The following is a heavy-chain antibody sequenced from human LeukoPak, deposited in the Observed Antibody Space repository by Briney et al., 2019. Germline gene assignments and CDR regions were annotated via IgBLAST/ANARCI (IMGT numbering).Heavy chain of an antibody. J-gene: IGHJ3*02. Sequence: PGGSLRLSCAASGFTFSSYAMHWVRQAPGKGLEYVSAISSNGGSTYYANSVKGRFTISRDNSKNTLYLQMGSLRAEDMAVHYCASSYKLGAFDIWGQGTMVTVSS. CDR1: GFTFSSYA. CDR3: ASSYKLGAFDI. CDR2: ISSNGGST. V-gene: IGHV3-64*01. D-gene: IGHD2-2*02.